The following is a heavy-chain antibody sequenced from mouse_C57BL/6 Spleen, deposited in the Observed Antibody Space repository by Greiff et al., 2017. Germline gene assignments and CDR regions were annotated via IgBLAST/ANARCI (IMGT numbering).Heavy chain of an antibody. J-gene: IGHJ4*01. CDR2: ISSGSSTI. D-gene: IGHD2-3*01. CDR3: ARPDGYYYAMDY. CDR1: GFTFSDYG. Sequence: VQLQQSGGGLVKPGGSLKLSCAASGFTFSDYGMHWVRQAPEKGLEWVAYISSGSSTIYYADTVKGRFTISRDNAKNTLFLQMTSLRSEDTAMYYCARPDGYYYAMDYWSQGTSVTVSS. V-gene: IGHV5-17*01.